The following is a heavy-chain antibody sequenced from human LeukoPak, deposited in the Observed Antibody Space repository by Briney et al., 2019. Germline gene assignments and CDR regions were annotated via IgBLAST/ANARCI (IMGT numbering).Heavy chain of an antibody. Sequence: GGSLRLSCEASGFTFSSYSMNWVRQAPGKGLEWVSSISSSSSYIYYADSVKGRFTISRDNAKNSLYLQMNSLRAEDTAVYYCARVAGTDVFDYWGQGTLVTVSS. D-gene: IGHD6-19*01. CDR2: ISSSSSYI. V-gene: IGHV3-21*01. CDR1: GFTFSSYS. J-gene: IGHJ4*02. CDR3: ARVAGTDVFDY.